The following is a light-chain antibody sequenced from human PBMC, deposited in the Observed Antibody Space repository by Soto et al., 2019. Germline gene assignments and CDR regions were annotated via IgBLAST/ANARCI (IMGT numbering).Light chain of an antibody. CDR2: EVS. CDR3: SSYTISSIPYV. J-gene: IGLJ1*01. Sequence: QSALTHPASVSGSPGQSITISCTGTSSDVGAYNHVSWYQQHPGKAPKLMVYEVSNRPSGVSNRFSGSMSGNTASLTISGLQAEDEADYYCSSYTISSIPYVFGTGTKLTVL. CDR1: SSDVGAYNH. V-gene: IGLV2-14*01.